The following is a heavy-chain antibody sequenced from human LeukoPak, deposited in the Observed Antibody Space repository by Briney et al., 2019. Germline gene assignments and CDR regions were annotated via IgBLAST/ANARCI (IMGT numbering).Heavy chain of an antibody. CDR1: GYTFTSYG. Sequence: PLASVKVSCKASGYTFTSYGISWVRQAPGQGLEWIGWIVVGSGNTNYAQKFQERVTITRDMSTSTAYMELSSLRSEDTAVYYCAAGRSDYYDSSGQIDYWGQGTLVTVSS. J-gene: IGHJ4*02. D-gene: IGHD3-22*01. CDR3: AAGRSDYYDSSGQIDY. CDR2: IVVGSGNT. V-gene: IGHV1-58*02.